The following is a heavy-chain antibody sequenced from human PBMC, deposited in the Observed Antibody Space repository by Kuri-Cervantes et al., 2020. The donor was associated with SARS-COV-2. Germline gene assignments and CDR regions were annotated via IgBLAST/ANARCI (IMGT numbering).Heavy chain of an antibody. CDR1: GFTFSNAW. J-gene: IGHJ6*02. V-gene: IGHV3-15*07. CDR2: IKSKTDGGTT. CDR3: TTHVSPSPITIFGVVISHYGMDV. Sequence: GGSLRLSCVASGFTFSNAWMNWVRQAPGKGLEWVGRIKSKTDGGTTDYAAPVKGRFNISRDDSRNTLYLQMNSLKTEDTAVYYCTTHVSPSPITIFGVVISHYGMDVWGQGTTVTVSS. D-gene: IGHD3-3*01.